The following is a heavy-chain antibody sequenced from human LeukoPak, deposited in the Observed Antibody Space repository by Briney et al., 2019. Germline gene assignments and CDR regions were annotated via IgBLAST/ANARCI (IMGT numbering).Heavy chain of an antibody. CDR2: IKQDGSEK. V-gene: IGHV3-7*03. CDR3: ARHFDGDSSWRYFDY. CDR1: GFTFSSYW. J-gene: IGHJ4*02. Sequence: PGGSLRLSCAASGFTFSSYWMSWVRQAPGKGLEWVANIKQDGSEKYYVDSVRGRFTISRDNAKNSLYLQMNSLRAEDTAVYYCARHFDGDSSWRYFDYWGQGTLVTVSS. D-gene: IGHD6-13*01.